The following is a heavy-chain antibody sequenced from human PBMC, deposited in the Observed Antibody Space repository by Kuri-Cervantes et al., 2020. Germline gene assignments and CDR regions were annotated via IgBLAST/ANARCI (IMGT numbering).Heavy chain of an antibody. CDR3: ATHADYYGSGSYFEWVHYYYYYGMDV. Sequence: GGSLRLSCAASGFTFSDHYMDWVRQAPGKGLEWVGRTRNKANSYTTEYAASVKGRFTISRDDSKNSLYLQMNSLRAEDTAVYYCATHADYYGSGSYFEWVHYYYYYGMDVWGQGTTVTVSS. CDR1: GFTFSDHY. D-gene: IGHD3-10*01. V-gene: IGHV3-72*01. J-gene: IGHJ6*02. CDR2: TRNKANSYTT.